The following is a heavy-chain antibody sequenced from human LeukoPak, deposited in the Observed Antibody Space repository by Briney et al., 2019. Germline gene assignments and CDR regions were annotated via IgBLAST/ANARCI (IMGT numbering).Heavy chain of an antibody. J-gene: IGHJ6*03. CDR2: INPNSGGT. V-gene: IGHV1-2*02. CDR3: AREYSSSSYVYYYYMDV. Sequence: ASVKVSCKASGYTFTGYYMHWVRQAPGQGLEWMGWINPNSGGTNYAQKIQGRVTMTRDTSISTAYMELSRLRSDDTAVYYCAREYSSSSYVYYYYMDVWGKGTTVTVSS. D-gene: IGHD6-6*01. CDR1: GYTFTGYY.